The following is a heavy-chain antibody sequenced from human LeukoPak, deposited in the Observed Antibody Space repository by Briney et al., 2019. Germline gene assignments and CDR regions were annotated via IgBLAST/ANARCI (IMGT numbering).Heavy chain of an antibody. CDR3: VTEVEVVPATMGAYYYYYMAV. D-gene: IGHD2-2*01. Sequence: GGSLRLSCAASGFTISNHWMHWVRQAPGKGLVWVSRINGDGRRTDYAASVRGRFTISRDNAKNTLYLQMSSLRPDDTAVYYCVTEVEVVPATMGAYYYYYMAVWGKGTTVTVSS. CDR1: GFTISNHW. CDR2: INGDGRRT. J-gene: IGHJ6*03. V-gene: IGHV3-74*01.